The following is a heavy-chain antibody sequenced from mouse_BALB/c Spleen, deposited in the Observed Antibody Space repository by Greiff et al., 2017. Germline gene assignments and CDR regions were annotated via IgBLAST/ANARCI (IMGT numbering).Heavy chain of an antibody. Sequence: LQQPGSELVRPGASVKLSCKASGYTFTSYWMHWVKQRHGQGLEWIGNIYPGSGSTNYDEKFKSKGTLTVDTSSSIAYMHLSSLTSEDSAVYYCTREGYRYDVYYAMDYWGQGTSVTVSS. CDR3: TREGYRYDVYYAMDY. D-gene: IGHD2-14*01. CDR2: IYPGSGST. CDR1: GYTFTSYW. J-gene: IGHJ4*01. V-gene: IGHV1S22*01.